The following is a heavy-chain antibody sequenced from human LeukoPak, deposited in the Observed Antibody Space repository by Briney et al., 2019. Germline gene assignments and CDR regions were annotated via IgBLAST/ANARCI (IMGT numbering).Heavy chain of an antibody. V-gene: IGHV4-59*08. D-gene: IGHD2/OR15-2a*01. Sequence: PSETLSLTCTVSGGSISSYYWSWIRQPPGKGLEWIGYIYSSGSXNYNPSLQSRVTISLDTSKNQFSLKLSSVTAADTAVYYCAXHSRDPXEXVXXCFDCWGQGTLVTVSS. CDR1: GGSISSYY. CDR2: IYSSGSX. CDR3: AXHSRDPXEXVXXCFDC. J-gene: IGHJ4*02.